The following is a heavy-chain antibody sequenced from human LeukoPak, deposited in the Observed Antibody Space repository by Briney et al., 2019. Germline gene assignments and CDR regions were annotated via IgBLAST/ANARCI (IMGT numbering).Heavy chain of an antibody. V-gene: IGHV1-69*04. CDR2: IMPLLDIT. D-gene: IGHD3-10*01. CDR1: GGTFSHYA. J-gene: IGHJ4*02. Sequence: SVKVSCKASGGTFSHYAISWVRQAPGQGLEWMGRIMPLLDITHYAQKFQGRVTISADKSTSTAYMDLSGLRSQDTAVYFCATIHDSRELMQGDYWGQGTLVTVSS. CDR3: ATIHDSRELMQGDY.